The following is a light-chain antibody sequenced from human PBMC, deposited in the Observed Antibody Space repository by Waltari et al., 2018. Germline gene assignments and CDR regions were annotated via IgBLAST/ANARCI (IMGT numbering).Light chain of an antibody. CDR3: QQRRNWPLT. Sequence: RPASQSLSEYLAWYQQKPGQAPRLLIYDTSNRATGIPARFSGSGFGTDFTLTISRLEPEDFAVYYCQQRRNWPLTFGGGTKVEIK. V-gene: IGKV3-11*01. CDR2: DTS. CDR1: QSLSEY. J-gene: IGKJ4*01.